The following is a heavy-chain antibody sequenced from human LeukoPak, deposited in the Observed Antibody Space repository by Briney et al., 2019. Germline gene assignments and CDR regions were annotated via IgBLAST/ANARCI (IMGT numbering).Heavy chain of an antibody. D-gene: IGHD3-3*01. Sequence: GGSLRLSCAASGFTFSNAWMSWVRQAPGKGLEWVGRIKSKTDGGTTDYAAPVKGRFTISRDDSKNTLYLQMNSLKTEDTAVYYCTTDSTDYDFWSGYSRKFDYWGQGILVTVSS. CDR1: GFTFSNAW. CDR2: IKSKTDGGTT. CDR3: TTDSTDYDFWSGYSRKFDY. J-gene: IGHJ4*02. V-gene: IGHV3-15*01.